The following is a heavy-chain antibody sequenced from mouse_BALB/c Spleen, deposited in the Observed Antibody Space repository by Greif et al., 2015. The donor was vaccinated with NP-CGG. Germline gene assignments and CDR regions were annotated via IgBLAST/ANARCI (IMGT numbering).Heavy chain of an antibody. D-gene: IGHD2-4*01. CDR3: ARGDYDEDWFAY. Sequence: QVQLKQSGAELMKPGASVKISCKATGYTFSSYWIEGVKQRPGHGLEWIGEILPGSGSTNYNEKFKGKATFTADTSSNTAYMQRSSLTSEDSAVYYCARGDYDEDWFAYWGQGTLVTVSA. CDR1: GYTFSSYW. CDR2: ILPGSGST. J-gene: IGHJ3*01. V-gene: IGHV1-9*01.